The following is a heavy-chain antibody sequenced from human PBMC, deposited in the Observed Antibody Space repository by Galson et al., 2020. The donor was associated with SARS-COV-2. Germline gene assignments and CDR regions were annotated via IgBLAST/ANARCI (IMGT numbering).Heavy chain of an antibody. CDR2: INHSGST. V-gene: IGHV4-34*01. CDR1: GGSFSGYY. D-gene: IGHD5-18*01. CDR3: ARLQLWLHYYYYYGMDV. J-gene: IGHJ6*02. Sequence: ETSETLSLTCAVSGGSFSGYYWSWIRQPPGKGLEWIGEINHSGSTNYNPSLKSRVTISVDTSKNQFSLKLSSVTAADTAVYYCARLQLWLHYYYYYGMDVWGQGTTVTVSS.